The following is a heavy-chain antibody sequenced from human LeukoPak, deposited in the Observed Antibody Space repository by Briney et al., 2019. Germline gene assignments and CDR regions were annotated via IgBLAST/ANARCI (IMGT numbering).Heavy chain of an antibody. CDR1: GGSFSGYY. J-gene: IGHJ6*03. Sequence: SETLSLTCAVYGGSFSGYYWSWIRQPPGKGLEWLGEINHSGSTNYNPSLKSRVTISVDTSKNQFSLKLSSVTAADTAVYYCASGSRHMDVWGKGGTVTVSS. CDR3: ASGSRHMDV. V-gene: IGHV4-34*01. CDR2: INHSGST.